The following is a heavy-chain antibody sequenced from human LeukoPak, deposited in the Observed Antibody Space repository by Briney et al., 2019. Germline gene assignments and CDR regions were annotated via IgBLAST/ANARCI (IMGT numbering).Heavy chain of an antibody. J-gene: IGHJ6*03. D-gene: IGHD6-6*01. Sequence: ASVKVSCKASGYTFTGYFMHWVRQAPGQGLDWIGWINPNTGGTKYAQKFQGRVTMTRDTSIGTAYMELSTVTSDDTAVYYCARLARGAVYYYYYMDVWGKGTTVTVSS. CDR2: INPNTGGT. CDR1: GYTFTGYF. CDR3: ARLARGAVYYYYYMDV. V-gene: IGHV1-2*02.